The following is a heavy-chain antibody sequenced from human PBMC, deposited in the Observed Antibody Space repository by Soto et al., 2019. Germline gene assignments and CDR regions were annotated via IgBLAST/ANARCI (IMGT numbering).Heavy chain of an antibody. CDR3: ARGDSLQNGGDEDFYNGLDV. CDR2: MYYIGTS. V-gene: IGHV4-31*03. Sequence: QVHLQESGPGLVQPSQTLSLTCTVSGDSITSGGYYWSWIRQLPGTALEWIGYMYYIGTSYYNPSLKGRVTISPIWSTNQLSLKLHSVTAADTAVYYCARGDSLQNGGDEDFYNGLDVWGRGTTVTVSS. J-gene: IGHJ6*02. D-gene: IGHD2-21*02. CDR1: GDSITSGGYY.